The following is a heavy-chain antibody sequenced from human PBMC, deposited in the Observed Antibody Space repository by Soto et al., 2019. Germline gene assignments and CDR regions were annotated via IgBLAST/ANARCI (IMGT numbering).Heavy chain of an antibody. V-gene: IGHV6-1*01. CDR2: TYYRSQWYN. J-gene: IGHJ3*02. CDR3: ASVSDRGYSYAEVDAFDI. Sequence: QVQLQQPGPGLVKTSQTLSLTCAISGDSDSSNSADWNRIKQSQSRGLEWLRRTYYRSQWYNDYAVSVTSRITFTPDSSKTQCFLRLSSVTPEDTAVYYCASVSDRGYSYAEVDAFDIWGQGTMVMVSS. CDR1: GDSDSSNSAD. D-gene: IGHD5-18*01.